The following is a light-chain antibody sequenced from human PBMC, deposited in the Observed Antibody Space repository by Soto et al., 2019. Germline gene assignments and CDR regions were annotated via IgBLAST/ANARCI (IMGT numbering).Light chain of an antibody. J-gene: IGKJ5*01. CDR2: DVS. V-gene: IGKV1-9*01. Sequence: QLTQAPSSLSASVGCRVTITCRASHGLSSNVAWHRQKPGEAPKLLIYDVSILQSGVPPRFSGGGSGTDFTLTISSLQPEDFATYYCQQLNSYPITFGQGTRLEL. CDR1: HGLSSN. CDR3: QQLNSYPIT.